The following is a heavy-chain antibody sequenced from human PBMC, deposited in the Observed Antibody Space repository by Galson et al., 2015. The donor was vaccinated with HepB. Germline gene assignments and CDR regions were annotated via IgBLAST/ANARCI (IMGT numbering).Heavy chain of an antibody. CDR3: ASELKMGYSSSWYAGSRFDP. D-gene: IGHD6-13*01. V-gene: IGHV1-69*04. CDR2: IIPILGIA. J-gene: IGHJ5*02. CDR1: GGTFSSYA. Sequence: SVKVSCKASGGTFSSYAISWVRQAPGQGLEWMGRIIPILGIANYAQKFQGRVTITADKSTSTAYMELSSLRSEDTAVYYCASELKMGYSSSWYAGSRFDPWGQGTLVTVSS.